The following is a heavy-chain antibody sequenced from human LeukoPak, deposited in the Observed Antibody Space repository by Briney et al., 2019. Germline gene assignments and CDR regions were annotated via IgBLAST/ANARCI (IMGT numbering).Heavy chain of an antibody. J-gene: IGHJ1*01. CDR2: IIPIFGTA. V-gene: IGHV1-69*13. Sequence: SVKVSYKASGGTFSSYAISWVRQAPGQGLEWMGGIIPIFGTANYAQKFQGRVTITADESTSTAYMELSSLRSEDTAVYYCAGSTVTRLAEYFQHWGQGTLVTVSS. CDR3: AGSTVTRLAEYFQH. CDR1: GGTFSSYA. D-gene: IGHD4-17*01.